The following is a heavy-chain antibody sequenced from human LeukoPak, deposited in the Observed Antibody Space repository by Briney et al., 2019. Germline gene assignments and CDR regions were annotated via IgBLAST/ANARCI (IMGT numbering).Heavy chain of an antibody. V-gene: IGHV4-4*09. J-gene: IGHJ5*02. CDR2: THPSGNT. Sequence: PAETLSLSCTVSGGSNNSYYWSWIRQPPGKGLEWIGYTHPSGNTNYSPSLKSRVTISIDTSRNQFSLKLSSVTAADTAVYFCARKAPKKGWFDPWGQGTLVTVSS. CDR1: GGSNNSYY. CDR3: ARKAPKKGWFDP.